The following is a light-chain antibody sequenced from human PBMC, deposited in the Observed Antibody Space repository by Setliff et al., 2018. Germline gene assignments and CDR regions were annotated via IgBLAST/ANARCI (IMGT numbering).Light chain of an antibody. Sequence: QSALTQPASVSGSPGQSVTISCTGTNNDVGAYNYVSWYQQHPGKAPKFMIYDVSKRSSGASDRFSGSKSGNTASLTIFGLQAEDEADYYCCSYAGGSIYVFGMGTKFTVL. CDR2: DVS. CDR1: NNDVGAYNY. CDR3: CSYAGGSIYV. J-gene: IGLJ1*01. V-gene: IGLV2-23*02.